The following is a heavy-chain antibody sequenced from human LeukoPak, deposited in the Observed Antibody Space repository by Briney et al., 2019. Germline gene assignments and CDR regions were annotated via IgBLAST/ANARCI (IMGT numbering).Heavy chain of an antibody. J-gene: IGHJ4*02. Sequence: SETLSLTCAVSGGSISDSRTWGWVRQPPGKGLEWIANIHDDGRTASNPSLKSQVTISLDTSKNQFSLKVRYVTAADTAFYFCARVLAAAGLDFWGQGTLVTVSS. V-gene: IGHV4-39*07. CDR3: ARVLAAAGLDF. D-gene: IGHD6-19*01. CDR1: GGSISDSRT. CDR2: IHDDGRT.